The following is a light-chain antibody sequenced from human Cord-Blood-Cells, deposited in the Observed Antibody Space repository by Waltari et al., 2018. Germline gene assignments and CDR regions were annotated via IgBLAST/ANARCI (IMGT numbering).Light chain of an antibody. CDR2: DVS. CDR3: CSYAGSYTYG. CDR1: SSDVGGYNY. V-gene: IGLV2-11*01. Sequence: QSALTQPRSVSGSPGQSVTISCTGTSSDVGGYNYVSWYQQHPGKAPKLMIYDVSKRPSRVPDRFSGSKSGNTASLTISGRQAEDEADYYCCSYAGSYTYGFGTGTKVTVL. J-gene: IGLJ1*01.